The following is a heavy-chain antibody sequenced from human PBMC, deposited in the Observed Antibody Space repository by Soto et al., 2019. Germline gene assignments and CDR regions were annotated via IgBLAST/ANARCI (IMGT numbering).Heavy chain of an antibody. V-gene: IGHV3-23*01. Sequence: GGSLRLSCAASGFTFSSYAMSWVRQAPGKGLEWVSAISGSGGSTYYADSVKGRFTISRDNSKNTLYLQMNSLRAEDTAVYYCAKTPYSSLRPMGGNFDYWGQGTLVTVSS. D-gene: IGHD6-6*01. CDR1: GFTFSSYA. CDR2: ISGSGGST. CDR3: AKTPYSSLRPMGGNFDY. J-gene: IGHJ4*02.